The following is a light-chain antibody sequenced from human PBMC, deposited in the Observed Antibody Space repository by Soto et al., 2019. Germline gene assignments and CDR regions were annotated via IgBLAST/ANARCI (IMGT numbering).Light chain of an antibody. CDR2: GAS. J-gene: IGKJ2*01. CDR3: PQYGSSPRT. V-gene: IGKV3-20*01. CDR1: QSVSSSY. Sequence: EIVLTQSPGTLSLSPGERATLSCRASQSVSSSYLAWYQQKPGQAPRLLIYGASSWATGIPDRFSGSGSGTDFTLTISRLEPEDFAVYYCPQYGSSPRTFGQGTKLEIK.